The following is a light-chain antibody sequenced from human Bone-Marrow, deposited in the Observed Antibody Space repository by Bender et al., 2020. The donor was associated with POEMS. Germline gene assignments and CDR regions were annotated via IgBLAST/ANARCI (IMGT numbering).Light chain of an antibody. V-gene: IGLV3-21*03. J-gene: IGLJ1*01. Sequence: SSELTQPPSVSVAPGKTASITCGGNNIGRKSVHWYQQKAGQAPVLVVYQDNKRPSGISGRFSGSSSGNRATLTISETQASDEADYYCQVWDSGSGFFGTGTRVTVL. CDR1: NIGRKS. CDR2: QDN. CDR3: QVWDSGSGF.